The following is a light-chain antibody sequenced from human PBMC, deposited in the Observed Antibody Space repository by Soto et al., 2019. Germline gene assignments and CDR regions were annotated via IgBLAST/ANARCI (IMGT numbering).Light chain of an antibody. CDR2: DVS. J-gene: IGLJ2*01. CDR3: SSYTSSSTLVV. CDR1: SSDVGGYNY. Sequence: QSALTQPASVSGSPGQSITISCTGTSSDVGGYNYVSWYQQPPGKAPKLMIYDVSNRPSGVSNRFSGSKSGNTASLPISGLQAEDEADYYCSSYTSSSTLVVFGGGTKLTVL. V-gene: IGLV2-14*01.